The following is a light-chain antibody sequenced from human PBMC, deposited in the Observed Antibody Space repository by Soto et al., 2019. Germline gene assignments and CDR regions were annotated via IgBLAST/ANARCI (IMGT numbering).Light chain of an antibody. CDR3: QQYHSLNT. CDR2: KAS. CDR1: QSISSW. Sequence: DIQMTQSPSTLSASVGDRVTITCRASQSISSWLAWYQQKPGKATKVLIYKASSLESGVPSRFSGSGSGTEFTLTISSLQPDGFATYYCQQYHSLNTFGQGTKMEI. V-gene: IGKV1-5*03. J-gene: IGKJ2*01.